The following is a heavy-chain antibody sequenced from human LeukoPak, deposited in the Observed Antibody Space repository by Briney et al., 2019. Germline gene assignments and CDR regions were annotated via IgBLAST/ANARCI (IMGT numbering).Heavy chain of an antibody. CDR2: INSDGSST. J-gene: IGHJ4*02. Sequence: PGGSLRLSCAASGFTFSSYWMHWVRQAPGKGLVWVSRINSDGSSTSYADSVKGRFTISRDNSKNTLYLQMNSLRAEDTAVYYCARAPGIVGAIDYWGQGTLVTVSS. D-gene: IGHD1-26*01. CDR3: ARAPGIVGAIDY. V-gene: IGHV3-74*01. CDR1: GFTFSSYW.